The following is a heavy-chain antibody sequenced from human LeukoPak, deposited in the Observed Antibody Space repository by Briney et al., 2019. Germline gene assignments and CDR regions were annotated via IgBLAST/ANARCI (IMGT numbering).Heavy chain of an antibody. D-gene: IGHD3-9*01. CDR3: AKAEGYDILTGLDY. CDR1: GFTFSSYA. V-gene: IGHV3-23*01. Sequence: SGGSLRLSCATSGFTFSSYAMSWVRQAPGKGLEWVSGIGASSGSTYYADSVKGRFTISRDNSKNTLYLQMNSLRTEDTAVYYCAKAEGYDILTGLDYWGQGTLVTVSS. CDR2: IGASSGST. J-gene: IGHJ4*02.